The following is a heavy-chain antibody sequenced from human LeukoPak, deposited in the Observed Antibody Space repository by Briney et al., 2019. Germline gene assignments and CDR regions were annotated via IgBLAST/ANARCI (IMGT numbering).Heavy chain of an antibody. CDR1: GGSISSSSYY. V-gene: IGHV4-39*01. D-gene: IGHD5-18*01. CDR3: ARQGGTAMGDY. Sequence: SETLSLTCTVSGGSISSSSYYWGWIRQPPGKGLEWIGSIYYSGSTYYNPSLKSRVTISVDTSKNQFSLKLSSVTAADTAVYYCARQGGTAMGDYWGQGTLVTVSS. J-gene: IGHJ4*02. CDR2: IYYSGST.